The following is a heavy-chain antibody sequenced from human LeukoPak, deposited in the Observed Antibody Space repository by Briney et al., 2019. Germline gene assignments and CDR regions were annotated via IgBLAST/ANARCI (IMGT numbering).Heavy chain of an antibody. Sequence: GGSLRLSCAASGFTSSTYWMSWVRQAPGKGLEWVANIKQDGSEKHYVESVKGRFTISRENAKNSLYLQMNSLRAEDTAVYYCASGSYYWNLYYWGQGTLVTVSS. D-gene: IGHD1-26*01. V-gene: IGHV3-7*01. CDR3: ASGSYYWNLYY. J-gene: IGHJ4*02. CDR1: GFTSSTYW. CDR2: IKQDGSEK.